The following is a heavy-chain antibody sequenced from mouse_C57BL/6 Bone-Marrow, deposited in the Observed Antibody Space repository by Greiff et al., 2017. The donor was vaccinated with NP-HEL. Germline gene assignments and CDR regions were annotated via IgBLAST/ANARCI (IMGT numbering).Heavy chain of an antibody. CDR2: INPSSGYT. Sequence: QVQLQQSGAELARPGASVKMSCKASGYTFTSYTMHWVKQRPGQGLEWIGYINPSSGYTKYNQKFKDQATLTADKSSSTAYMQLSSLTSEDSAVYYCARCYGAYWYFDVWGTGTTVTVSS. V-gene: IGHV1-4*01. CDR3: ARCYGAYWYFDV. CDR1: GYTFTSYT. J-gene: IGHJ1*03. D-gene: IGHD1-1*02.